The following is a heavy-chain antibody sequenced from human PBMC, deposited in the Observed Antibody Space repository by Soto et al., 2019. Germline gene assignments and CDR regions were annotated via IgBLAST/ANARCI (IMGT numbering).Heavy chain of an antibody. D-gene: IGHD6-13*01. V-gene: IGHV3-23*01. CDR3: AKSTSCIAAAGTCPYYYYGMDV. Sequence: GGSLRLSCAASGFTFSSYAMSWVRQAPGKGLEWVSAISGSGGSTYYADSVQGRFTISRDNSKNTLYLQMDSLRAEDTAVYYCAKSTSCIAAAGTCPYYYYGMDVWGQGTTVTVS. J-gene: IGHJ6*02. CDR2: ISGSGGST. CDR1: GFTFSSYA.